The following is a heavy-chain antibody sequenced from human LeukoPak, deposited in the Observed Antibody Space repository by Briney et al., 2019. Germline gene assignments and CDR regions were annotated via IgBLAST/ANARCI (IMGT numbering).Heavy chain of an antibody. CDR2: IIPVFGTA. J-gene: IGHJ3*02. D-gene: IGHD3-10*01. CDR1: GGTFSSYV. CDR3: AREPEPAITMVRGEVFDI. Sequence: SVKVSCKASGGTFSSYVISWVRQAPGQGLEWMGGIIPVFGTANYAQKFQGTVTITADVSATTVYMVLNSLRAEDTAVYYCAREPEPAITMVRGEVFDIWGQGTMVIVSS. V-gene: IGHV1-69*13.